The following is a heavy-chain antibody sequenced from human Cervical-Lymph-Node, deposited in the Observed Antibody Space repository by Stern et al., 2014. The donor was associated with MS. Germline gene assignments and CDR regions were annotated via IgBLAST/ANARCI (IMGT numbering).Heavy chain of an antibody. CDR3: HLLDWYGFDI. D-gene: IGHD3-9*01. CDR2: IKQDGSEK. V-gene: IGHV3-7*03. J-gene: IGHJ3*02. Sequence: EVQLVESGGGLVQPGGSLRLSCAASGLTFSTYWMSWVRQAPGKGLEWVANIKQDGSEKYYVDSVKGRFTISRDNAKNSLYLQMNSLRAEDTAVYYCHLLDWYGFDIWGQGTMVTVSS. CDR1: GLTFSTYW.